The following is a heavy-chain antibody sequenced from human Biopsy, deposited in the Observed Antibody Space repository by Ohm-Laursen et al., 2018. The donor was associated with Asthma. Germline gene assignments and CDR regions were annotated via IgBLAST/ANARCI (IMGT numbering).Heavy chain of an antibody. V-gene: IGHV3-30*18. Sequence: SLRLSCAASGFNFHNYGMNWVRRAPGKGLEWVAQILFDGRKINYPDSVKGRSTISRDNSKNMVYLQMNSLRPEDTAVYYCAKDRVTGRSYYFDYWGQGSLVSVSS. CDR1: GFNFHNYG. D-gene: IGHD1-26*01. CDR2: ILFDGRKI. CDR3: AKDRVTGRSYYFDY. J-gene: IGHJ4*02.